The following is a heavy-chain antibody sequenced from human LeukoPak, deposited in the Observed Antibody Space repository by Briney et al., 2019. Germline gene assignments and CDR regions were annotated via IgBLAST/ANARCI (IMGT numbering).Heavy chain of an antibody. Sequence: ASVKVSCKASGYTFTGYYVHWVRQAPGQGLEWMGWINPNSGGTNYAQKFQGRVTMTRDTSISTASMELSRLRSDDTAVYYCARGGGVFYYGSGSYYHNWGQGTLVTVSS. V-gene: IGHV1-2*02. D-gene: IGHD3-10*01. J-gene: IGHJ4*02. CDR2: INPNSGGT. CDR3: ARGGGVFYYGSGSYYHN. CDR1: GYTFTGYY.